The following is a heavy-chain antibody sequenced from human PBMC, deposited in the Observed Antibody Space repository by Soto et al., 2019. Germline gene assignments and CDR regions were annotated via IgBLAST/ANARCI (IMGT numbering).Heavy chain of an antibody. CDR2: INPNRGGT. D-gene: IGHD3-3*01. J-gene: IGHJ4*02. Sequence: QVQLVQSGAEVKKPGASVKVSCKASGYTFTGYYLHWVRQAPGQGLEWMGWINPNRGGTNYAQKFQDRVTMTRDTSISTAYSVLSGLRSDDTAVYYCAIPWRYSIDYWGQGTLVTVSS. CDR3: AIPWRYSIDY. V-gene: IGHV1-2*02. CDR1: GYTFTGYY.